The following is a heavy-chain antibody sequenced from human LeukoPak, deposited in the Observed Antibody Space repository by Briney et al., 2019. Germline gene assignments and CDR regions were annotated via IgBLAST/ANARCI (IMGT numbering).Heavy chain of an antibody. CDR3: VRVEYSSSYYFDS. V-gene: IGHV6-1*01. CDR2: TYYRAQWFN. J-gene: IGHJ4*02. CDR1: GESVSSNTAA. D-gene: IGHD6-6*01. Sequence: SQTLSLTFAISGESVSSNTAAWHWIRQSPARGLEWLGKTYYRAQWFNHYAESESVKSRVALNPDTSKNQVSLQLISVAPEDTAVYYCVRVEYSSSYYFDSWGQGTLVTVSS.